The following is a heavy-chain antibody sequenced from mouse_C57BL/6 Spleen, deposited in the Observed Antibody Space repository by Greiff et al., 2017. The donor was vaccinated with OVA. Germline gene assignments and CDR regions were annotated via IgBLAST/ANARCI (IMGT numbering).Heavy chain of an antibody. Sequence: VQLQQPGAELVRPGTSVKLSCKASGYTFTSYWMHWVKQRPGQGLEWIGVIDPSDSSTNYNQKFKGKATLTVDTSSSKAYMQLSSLTSEDSAVYYCAPYYYGSNWYFDVWGTGTTVTVSS. V-gene: IGHV1-59*01. CDR3: APYYYGSNWYFDV. D-gene: IGHD1-1*01. CDR2: IDPSDSST. J-gene: IGHJ1*03. CDR1: GYTFTSYW.